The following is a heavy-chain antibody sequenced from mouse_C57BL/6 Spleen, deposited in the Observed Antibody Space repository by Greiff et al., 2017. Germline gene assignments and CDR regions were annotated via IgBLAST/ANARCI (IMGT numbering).Heavy chain of an antibody. D-gene: IGHD2-5*01. CDR3: ARPYSNYYAMDY. CDR2: IRNKANGYTT. V-gene: IGHV7-3*01. Sequence: EVKLQESGGGLVQPGGSLSLSCAASGFTFTDYYMSWVRQPPGKALEWLGFIRNKANGYTTEYSASVKGRFTISRDNSQSILYLQMNALRAEDSATYYCARPYSNYYAMDYWGQGTSVTVSS. CDR1: GFTFTDYY. J-gene: IGHJ4*01.